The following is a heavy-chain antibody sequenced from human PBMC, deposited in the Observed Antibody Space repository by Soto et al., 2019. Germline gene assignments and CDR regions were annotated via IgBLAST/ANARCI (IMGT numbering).Heavy chain of an antibody. CDR2: ISYDGSNK. CDR3: AQAAKQQLLLCYMDV. D-gene: IGHD6-13*01. V-gene: IGHV3-30*18. Sequence: QVQLVESGGGVVQPGRSLRLSCAASGFTFSSYGMHWVRQAPGKGLEWVAVISYDGSNKYYADSVKGRFTISRDNSKNALYLQMNSLRAEDTAVYYGAQAAKQQLLLCYMDVWGKGTTVTVSS. CDR1: GFTFSSYG. J-gene: IGHJ6*03.